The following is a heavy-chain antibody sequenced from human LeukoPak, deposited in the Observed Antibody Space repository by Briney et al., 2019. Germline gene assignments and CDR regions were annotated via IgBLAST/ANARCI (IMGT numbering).Heavy chain of an antibody. Sequence: APVKVSCKASGYTFTSYAIIWVRQAPGQGLEWMGWISAYNGNTNYAQKLQGRVTMTTDTSTSTAYMELRSLRSDDAAVYYCARDLPISVATISFNYYYYGMDVWGQGTTVTVSS. CDR2: ISAYNGNT. V-gene: IGHV1-18*01. CDR1: GYTFTSYA. CDR3: ARDLPISVATISFNYYYYGMDV. J-gene: IGHJ6*02. D-gene: IGHD5-12*01.